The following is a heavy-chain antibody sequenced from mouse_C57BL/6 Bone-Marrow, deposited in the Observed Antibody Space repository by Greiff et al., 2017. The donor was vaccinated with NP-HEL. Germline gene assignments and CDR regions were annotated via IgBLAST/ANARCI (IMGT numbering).Heavy chain of an antibody. Sequence: VQLQQPGAELVKPGASVKMSCKASGYTFTSYWITWVKQRPGQGLEWIGDIYPGSGSTNYIEKFKSKATLTVDTSSSTAYMQLSSLTSEDSAVYYCARGGITPGYYFDYWGQGATLTVSS. CDR3: ARGGITPGYYFDY. V-gene: IGHV1-55*01. CDR1: GYTFTSYW. CDR2: IYPGSGST. D-gene: IGHD1-1*01. J-gene: IGHJ2*01.